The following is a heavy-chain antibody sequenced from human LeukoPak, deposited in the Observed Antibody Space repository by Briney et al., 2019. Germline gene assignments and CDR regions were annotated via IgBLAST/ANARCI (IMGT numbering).Heavy chain of an antibody. Sequence: ASVKVSCKASGYTFTSYGISWVRQAPGQGLEWMGWISAYNGNTNYAQKLQGRVTMTTDTSTSTAYMELRSLRSDDTAVYYCARAGQQLDIGRDYFDYWGQGALVTVSS. V-gene: IGHV1-18*01. CDR3: ARAGQQLDIGRDYFDY. J-gene: IGHJ4*02. D-gene: IGHD6-13*01. CDR1: GYTFTSYG. CDR2: ISAYNGNT.